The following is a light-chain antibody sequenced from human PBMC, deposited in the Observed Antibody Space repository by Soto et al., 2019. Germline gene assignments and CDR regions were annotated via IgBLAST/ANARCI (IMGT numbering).Light chain of an antibody. CDR2: GAS. CDR1: QSVSSAY. J-gene: IGKJ1*01. CDR3: QQYGNSPPWT. V-gene: IGKV3-20*01. Sequence: DIVLTQSPGTLSLSPGERATLSCRASQSVSSAYLAWYQQKPGQAPSLLIYGASTRATGIPDRFSGSGSGTDFTLTIRRLEPEDLAVYYCQQYGNSPPWTFGQGTKVEIK.